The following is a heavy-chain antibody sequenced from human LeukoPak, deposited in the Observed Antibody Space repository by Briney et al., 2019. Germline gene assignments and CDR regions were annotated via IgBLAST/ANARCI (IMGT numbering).Heavy chain of an antibody. D-gene: IGHD3-3*01. CDR2: INHSGST. CDR3: ARREIRIRFLEWLPNWFDP. V-gene: IGHV4-34*01. Sequence: SETLSLTCAVYGGSFSGYYWSWIRQPPGKGLEWIGEINHSGSTNYNPSLKSRVTISVDTSKNQFSLKLSSVTAADTAVYYCARREIRIRFLEWLPNWFDPWGQGTLVTVSS. CDR1: GGSFSGYY. J-gene: IGHJ5*02.